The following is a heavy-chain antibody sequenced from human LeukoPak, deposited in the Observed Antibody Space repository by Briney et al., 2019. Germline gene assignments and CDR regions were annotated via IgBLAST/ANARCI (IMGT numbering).Heavy chain of an antibody. J-gene: IGHJ4*02. CDR1: GGSFSGYY. D-gene: IGHD3-3*01. CDR2: INHSGST. CDR3: ARVRVFGVVIKGALDY. V-gene: IGHV4-34*01. Sequence: SETLSLTCAVYGGSFSGYYWSWIRQPPGKGLEWIGEINHSGSTNYNPSLKSRVTISVDTSKNQFSLKLSSVTAADTAVYYCARVRVFGVVIKGALDYWGQGTLVTVSS.